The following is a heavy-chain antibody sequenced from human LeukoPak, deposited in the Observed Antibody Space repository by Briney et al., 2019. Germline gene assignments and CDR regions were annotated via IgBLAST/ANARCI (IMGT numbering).Heavy chain of an antibody. V-gene: IGHV1-18*01. CDR1: GYTFTSYG. CDR2: ISAYNGNT. D-gene: IGHD6-19*01. CDR3: ARVGKRQWLVLIPPFDY. Sequence: ASVKVSCKASGYTFTSYGISWVRQAPGQGLEWMGWISAYNGNTNYAQKLQGRVTMTTDTSTSTAYMELRSLRSDDTAVYYCARVGKRQWLVLIPPFDYWGQGTLVTVSS. J-gene: IGHJ4*02.